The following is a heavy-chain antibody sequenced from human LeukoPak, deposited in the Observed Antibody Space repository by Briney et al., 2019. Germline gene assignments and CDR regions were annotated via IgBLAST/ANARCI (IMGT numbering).Heavy chain of an antibody. Sequence: GGSLRLSCDASGFTVNSYAMHWVRQAPGKGLEWVSVISASGDNTYYADSVKGRFTISRDDSKNTVYLQMNSLRADDTAVYHCAKGGRRHYGDYVAFWGQGTLVTVSS. D-gene: IGHD4-17*01. J-gene: IGHJ4*02. CDR3: AKGGRRHYGDYVAF. V-gene: IGHV3-23*01. CDR1: GFTVNSYA. CDR2: ISASGDNT.